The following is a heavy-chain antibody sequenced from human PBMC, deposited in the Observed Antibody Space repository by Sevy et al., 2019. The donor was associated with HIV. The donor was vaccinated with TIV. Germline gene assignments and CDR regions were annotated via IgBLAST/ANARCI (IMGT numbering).Heavy chain of an antibody. CDR3: AKARDFNGWYVLDY. Sequence: GGSLRLSCAASGFIFSSYAMSWVRQAPGKGLEWVSTNSGSGDKTFYADSVKGRFTISRDNSKNTLYLQMNSLRAEDTAGYYCAKARDFNGWYVLDYWGQGTLVTVSS. CDR2: NSGSGDKT. J-gene: IGHJ4*02. D-gene: IGHD6-19*01. CDR1: GFIFSSYA. V-gene: IGHV3-23*01.